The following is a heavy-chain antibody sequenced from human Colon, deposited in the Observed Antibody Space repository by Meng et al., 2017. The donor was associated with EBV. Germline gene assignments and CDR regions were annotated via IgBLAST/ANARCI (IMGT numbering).Heavy chain of an antibody. J-gene: IGHJ4*02. CDR1: GGSFNNYV. CDR2: IIPLFGTT. D-gene: IGHD3-22*01. Sequence: QVQLVQSGAEVKAPGSSVQVSCKIFGGSFNNYVIGWVRQAPGQGLEWMGTIIPLFGTTDFAQKFQGRVTLSADESSNTAFMELSGLRSEDTAVYFCARDVAEYSESTGYYYHYWGQGTLVTVSS. V-gene: IGHV1-69*18. CDR3: ARDVAEYSESTGYYYHY.